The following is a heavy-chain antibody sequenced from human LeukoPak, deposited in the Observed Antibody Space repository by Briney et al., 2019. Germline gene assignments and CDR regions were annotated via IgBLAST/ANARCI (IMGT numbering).Heavy chain of an antibody. CDR3: ARGSRSGDY. J-gene: IGHJ4*02. Sequence: ASVKVSCKTSGYTFTNYDINWARQATGQGLEWMGWMNPNSGNTGYAQKFQGRVTMTRNISTSTAYMELSSLRSEDTAVYYCARGSRSGDYWGQGTQVTVSS. CDR1: GYTFTNYD. D-gene: IGHD3-10*01. V-gene: IGHV1-8*01. CDR2: MNPNSGNT.